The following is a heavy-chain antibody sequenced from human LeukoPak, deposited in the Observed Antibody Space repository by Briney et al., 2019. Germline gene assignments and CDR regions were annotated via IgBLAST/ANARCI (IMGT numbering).Heavy chain of an antibody. D-gene: IGHD2-15*01. J-gene: IGHJ4*02. CDR3: AKQLGYCSDGSCYFPY. CDR1: GFTFSSYA. V-gene: IGHV3-23*01. Sequence: GGSLSLSCAASGFTFSSYAMSWVRQAPGKGLEWVSAISNNGGYTYYADSVQGRFTISRDNSKSTLCLQMNSLRAEDTAVYYCAKQLGYCSDGSCYFPYWGQGTLVTVSS. CDR2: ISNNGGYT.